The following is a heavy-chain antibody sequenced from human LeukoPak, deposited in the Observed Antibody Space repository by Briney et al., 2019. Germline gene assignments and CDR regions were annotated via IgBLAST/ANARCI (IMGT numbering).Heavy chain of an antibody. V-gene: IGHV3-23*01. CDR3: AKDLGYDILTGYYMMYRAFDI. Sequence: GGSLRLSCAASGFTFSSYSMNWVRQAPGKGLEWVSGLSRSGDTTYYADSVKGRFTISRDNSKNTLYLQMNSLRAEDTAVYYCAKDLGYDILTGYYMMYRAFDIWGQGTMVTVSS. J-gene: IGHJ3*02. CDR2: LSRSGDTT. D-gene: IGHD3-9*01. CDR1: GFTFSSYS.